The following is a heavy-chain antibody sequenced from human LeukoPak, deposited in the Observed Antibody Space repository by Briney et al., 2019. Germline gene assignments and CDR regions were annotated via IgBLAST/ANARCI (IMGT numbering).Heavy chain of an antibody. V-gene: IGHV3-9*01. CDR3: ARVKSGSWYGSHFDY. CDR2: ISWRSGSI. D-gene: IGHD6-13*01. Sequence: GGSLRLSCAAPGFTFDDYAIHWVRQAPGKGLEWVSGISWRSGSIGYADSVKGRFTISRDNAKNSLYLQMDSLRPEDTALYYCARVKSGSWYGSHFDYWGQGTLVTVFS. CDR1: GFTFDDYA. J-gene: IGHJ4*02.